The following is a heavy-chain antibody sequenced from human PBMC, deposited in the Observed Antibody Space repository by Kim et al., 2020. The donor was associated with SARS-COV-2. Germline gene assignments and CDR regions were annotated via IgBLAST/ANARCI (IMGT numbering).Heavy chain of an antibody. Sequence: GGSLRLSCAASGVTFDNYGMSWVRQATGKGLEWVAGVTWNGGSTGYVDSVKGRFTISRDNAKKSLYLQMNSLRAEDTALYFCAIGFYNGPFDCWGQGTLV. CDR3: AIGFYNGPFDC. J-gene: IGHJ4*02. CDR1: GVTFDNYG. D-gene: IGHD1-1*01. CDR2: VTWNGGST. V-gene: IGHV3-20*04.